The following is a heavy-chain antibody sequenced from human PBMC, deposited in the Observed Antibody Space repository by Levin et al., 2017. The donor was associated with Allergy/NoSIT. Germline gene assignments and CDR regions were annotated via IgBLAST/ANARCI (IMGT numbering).Heavy chain of an antibody. CDR3: ARKGYGGNFRAEFDY. V-gene: IGHV4-59*01. J-gene: IGHJ4*02. D-gene: IGHD4-23*01. Sequence: SETLSLTCTVSGGSISSYYWSWIRQPPGKGLEWIGYIYYSGSTNYNPSLKSRVTISVDTSKNQFSLKLSSVTAADTAVYYCARKGYGGNFRAEFDYWGQGTLVTVSS. CDR1: GGSISSYY. CDR2: IYYSGST.